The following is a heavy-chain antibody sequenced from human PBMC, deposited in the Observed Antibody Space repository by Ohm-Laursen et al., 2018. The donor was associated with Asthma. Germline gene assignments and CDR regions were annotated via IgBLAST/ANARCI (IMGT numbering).Heavy chain of an antibody. CDR3: ARDREGYCSSTSCYASYFDY. V-gene: IGHV3-33*01. D-gene: IGHD2-2*01. CDR2: IWYDGSNK. J-gene: IGHJ4*02. CDR1: GFTFSSYG. Sequence: SLRLSCAASGFTFSSYGMHWVRQAPGKGLEWVAVIWYDGSNKYYADSVKGRFTISRDNFKNTLYLQMNSLRAEDTAVYYCARDREGYCSSTSCYASYFDYWGQGTLVTVSS.